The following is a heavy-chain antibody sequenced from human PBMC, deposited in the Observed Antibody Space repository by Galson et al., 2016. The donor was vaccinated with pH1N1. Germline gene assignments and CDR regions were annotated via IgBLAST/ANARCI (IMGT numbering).Heavy chain of an antibody. J-gene: IGHJ6*03. CDR3: ASHIFSDFWDGFYYMDV. CDR1: GNSISSTYYY. D-gene: IGHD3-3*01. Sequence: TLSLTCTLSGNSISSTYYYWGWIRQPPGRGLEWIGTVHYSGTTYYNPSLKSRITISLDTSKNQFSLNLNFLTAADTAIYFCASHIFSDFWDGFYYMDVWGNGTTVTVSS. V-gene: IGHV4-39*07. CDR2: VHYSGTT.